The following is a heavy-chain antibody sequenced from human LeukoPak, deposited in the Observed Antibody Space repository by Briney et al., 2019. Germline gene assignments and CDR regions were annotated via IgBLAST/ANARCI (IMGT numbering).Heavy chain of an antibody. CDR3: ARGVGRIQLWLRDYYYMDV. Sequence: PSETLSLTCTVSGGSISSYYWSWIRQPPGKGLEWIGYIYYSGSTNYNPSLKSRVTISVDTSKNQFSLKLSSVTAADTAVYYCARGVGRIQLWLRDYYYMDVWGKGTTVTISS. CDR1: GGSISSYY. V-gene: IGHV4-59*01. CDR2: IYYSGST. D-gene: IGHD5-18*01. J-gene: IGHJ6*03.